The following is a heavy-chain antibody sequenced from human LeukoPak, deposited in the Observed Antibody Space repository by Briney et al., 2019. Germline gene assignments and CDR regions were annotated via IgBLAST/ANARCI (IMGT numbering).Heavy chain of an antibody. CDR2: ISGSGGST. CDR1: GFTFSSYA. Sequence: HPGGSLRLSCAASGFTFSSYAMSWVRQAPGKGLEWVSAISGSGGSTYYADSVKGRFTISRDNAKNSLYLQMNSLRAEDTAVYYCARDAGYCSGGSCYSNYMDVWGKGTTVTVSS. D-gene: IGHD2-15*01. J-gene: IGHJ6*03. CDR3: ARDAGYCSGGSCYSNYMDV. V-gene: IGHV3-23*01.